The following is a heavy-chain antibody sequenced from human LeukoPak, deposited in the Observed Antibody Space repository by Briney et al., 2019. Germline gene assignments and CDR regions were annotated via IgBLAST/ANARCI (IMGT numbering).Heavy chain of an antibody. D-gene: IGHD3-22*01. J-gene: IGHJ3*02. CDR1: GYTFTSYG. V-gene: IGHV1-18*01. CDR2: ISAYNGNT. CDR3: ARVTHDYYDSSGSSGAFDI. Sequence: GASVKVSCKASGYTFTSYGINWVRQAPGQGLEWMGWISAYNGNTNYAQKLQGRVTMTTDTSTSTAYMELRSLRSDDTAVYYCARVTHDYYDSSGSSGAFDIWGQGTMVTVSS.